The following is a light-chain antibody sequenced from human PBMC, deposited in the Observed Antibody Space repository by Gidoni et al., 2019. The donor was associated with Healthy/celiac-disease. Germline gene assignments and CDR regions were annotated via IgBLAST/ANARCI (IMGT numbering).Light chain of an antibody. J-gene: IGKJ4*01. CDR3: QQYDNLPPL. CDR1: QDISNY. CDR2: DAS. V-gene: IGKV1-33*01. Sequence: DIQMTQSPPSLSASVGDRVTITCQASQDISNYLNWYQQKPGKAPKLLIYDASNLETGVPSRFSGSGSGTDFTFTISSLQPEDIATYYCQQYDNLPPLFGGGTKVEIK.